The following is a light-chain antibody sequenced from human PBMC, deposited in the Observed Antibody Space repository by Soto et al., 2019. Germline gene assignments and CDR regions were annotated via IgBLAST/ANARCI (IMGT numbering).Light chain of an antibody. Sequence: ENVLTQSPATLSLSPGDRATLSCSASLSVSSYLAWYQQKPGQAPRLLIDDATSRATGIPARFSGSGSGTDFTLTITSLEPEDFAVYYCQQRSNWPSTFGGGTKVEIK. CDR3: QQRSNWPST. CDR1: LSVSSY. J-gene: IGKJ4*01. V-gene: IGKV3-11*01. CDR2: DAT.